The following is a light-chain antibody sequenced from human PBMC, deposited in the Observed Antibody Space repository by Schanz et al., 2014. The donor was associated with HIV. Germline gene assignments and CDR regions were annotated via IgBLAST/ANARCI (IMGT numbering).Light chain of an antibody. Sequence: EIVMTQSPATLSVSPGERATLSCRASQSVNTYLAWYQQKPGQAPRLLIYAASTRATDIPARFSGSGSGTEFTLTISSLQSEDFAVYYCQQYSSSLWTFGQGTRLEIK. CDR2: AAS. J-gene: IGKJ5*01. CDR1: QSVNTY. V-gene: IGKV3-15*01. CDR3: QQYSSSLWT.